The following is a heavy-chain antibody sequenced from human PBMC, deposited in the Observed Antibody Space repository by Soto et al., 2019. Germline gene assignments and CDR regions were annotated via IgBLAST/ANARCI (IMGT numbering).Heavy chain of an antibody. V-gene: IGHV3-23*01. J-gene: IGHJ5*02. CDR3: AKDSRSHPPGCFDP. Sequence: EVQLLESGGGLVQPGESLRLSCAASGFTFSSYAMTWVRQAPGKGLEWVSSISGSGDYTYFADSVKGRFTISRDNSKDTLYLQISSLRVEDTAIYYCAKDSRSHPPGCFDPWGQGTLVTVSS. D-gene: IGHD2-15*01. CDR2: ISGSGDYT. CDR1: GFTFSSYA.